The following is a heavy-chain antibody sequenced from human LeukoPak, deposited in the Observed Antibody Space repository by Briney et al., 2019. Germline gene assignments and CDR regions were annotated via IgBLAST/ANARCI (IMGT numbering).Heavy chain of an antibody. CDR2: ISSNGGST. V-gene: IGHV3-64D*06. CDR3: VRGLRDGYNFDY. CDR1: GFTFSSYA. D-gene: IGHD5-24*01. Sequence: GGSLRLSCSASGFTFSSYAMHWVRQAPGKGLEYGSAISSNGGSTYYADSVKGRFTISRDNSKNTLYLQMSSLRAEDTAVYYCVRGLRDGYNFDYWGQGTLVTVSS. J-gene: IGHJ4*02.